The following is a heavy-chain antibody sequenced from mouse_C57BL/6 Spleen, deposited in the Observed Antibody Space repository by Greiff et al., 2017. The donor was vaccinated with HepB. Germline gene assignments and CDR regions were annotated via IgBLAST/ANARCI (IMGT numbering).Heavy chain of an antibody. CDR2: INPNNGGT. V-gene: IGHV1-26*01. J-gene: IGHJ1*03. D-gene: IGHD1-1*01. Sequence: VQLQQSGPELVKPGASVKISCKASGYTFTDYYMNWVKQSHGKSLEWIGDINPNNGGTSYNQKFKGKATLTVDKSSSTAYMELRSLTSEDSAVYYCARGEERDYYGRDWYFDVWGTGTTVTVSS. CDR3: ARGEERDYYGRDWYFDV. CDR1: GYTFTDYY.